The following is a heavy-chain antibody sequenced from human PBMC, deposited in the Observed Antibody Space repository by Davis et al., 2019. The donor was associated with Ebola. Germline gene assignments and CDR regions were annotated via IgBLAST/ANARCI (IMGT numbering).Heavy chain of an antibody. Sequence: GGSLRLSCVASGFTFSSSDMNWVRQAPGRGLEWISQIGSSGRSLYYADSVKGRFTISRDNARNSLYLQMNSLRDDDTAVYYCTKPGRSSSPGYWGQGTLVTVSS. CDR3: TKPGRSSSPGY. CDR2: IGSSGRSL. J-gene: IGHJ4*02. V-gene: IGHV3-48*02. CDR1: GFTFSSSD. D-gene: IGHD6-6*01.